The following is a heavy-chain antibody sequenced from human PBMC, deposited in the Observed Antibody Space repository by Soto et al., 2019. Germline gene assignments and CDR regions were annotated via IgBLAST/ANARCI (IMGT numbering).Heavy chain of an antibody. CDR1: GGSISRYF. Sequence: PSETLSLTCPVSGGSISRYFSSRIRQPPGKVLEWIGYISDSGSTNYHPSLRSRVTISVDTSKHQFSLKLRSVTAADTAVYYCARTVSGYYFDHWGQGSLVTVSS. CDR3: ARTVSGYYFDH. CDR2: ISDSGST. V-gene: IGHV4-59*01. J-gene: IGHJ4*02. D-gene: IGHD3-22*01.